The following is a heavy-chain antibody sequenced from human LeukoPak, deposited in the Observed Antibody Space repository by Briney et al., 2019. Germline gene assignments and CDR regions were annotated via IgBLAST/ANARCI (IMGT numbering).Heavy chain of an antibody. CDR2: ISGSGGST. Sequence: GGSLRLSCAASGFTFSNAWMSWVRQAPGKGLEWVSAISGSGGSTYYADSVKGRFTISRDNSKNTLYLQMNSLRAEDTAVYYCANDKEYSYGYHGMDVWGQGTTVTVSS. D-gene: IGHD5-18*01. CDR1: GFTFSNAW. J-gene: IGHJ6*02. CDR3: ANDKEYSYGYHGMDV. V-gene: IGHV3-23*01.